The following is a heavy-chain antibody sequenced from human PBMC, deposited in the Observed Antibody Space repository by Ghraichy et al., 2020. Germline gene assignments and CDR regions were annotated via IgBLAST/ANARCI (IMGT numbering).Heavy chain of an antibody. Sequence: GGSLRLSCAASGFTFSDSYMSWIRQAPGKGLEWLSYISSSASTTHYADSVKGRVTISRDNAKNSLYLQLNSLRAKDTAVYFCARSSAQPYFYGMDVWGQGTTVTVSS. J-gene: IGHJ6*02. CDR3: ARSSAQPYFYGMDV. CDR2: ISSSASTT. D-gene: IGHD3-22*01. V-gene: IGHV3-11*01. CDR1: GFTFSDSY.